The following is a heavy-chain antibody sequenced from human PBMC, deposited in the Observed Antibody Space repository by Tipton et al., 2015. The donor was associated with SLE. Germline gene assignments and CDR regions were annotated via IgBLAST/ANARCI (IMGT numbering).Heavy chain of an antibody. D-gene: IGHD2-2*01. J-gene: IGHJ4*02. Sequence: TLSLTCTVSGGSISSGSYYWSWIRQPAGKGLEWIGRIYTSGSTNYNPSLKSRVTISADTPKNQVSLKLGSVTAADTAVYYCARSGPVTGFTSSFDYWGQGALVTVSS. V-gene: IGHV4-61*02. CDR2: IYTSGST. CDR3: ARSGPVTGFTSSFDY. CDR1: GGSISSGSYY.